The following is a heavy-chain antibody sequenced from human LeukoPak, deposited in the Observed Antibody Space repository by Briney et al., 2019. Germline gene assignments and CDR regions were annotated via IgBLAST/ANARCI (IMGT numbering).Heavy chain of an antibody. CDR1: GYNFATKW. Sequence: GESLKISCKGSGYNFATKWIGWVRQMPGKGLEWMGIIYPGDSDTRYSPSFQGQVTISADKSINIAYLQWSSLKASDTAIYYCVRHVPVSYPSGFDYWGQGTLVTVSS. D-gene: IGHD3-10*01. V-gene: IGHV5-51*01. J-gene: IGHJ4*02. CDR3: VRHVPVSYPSGFDY. CDR2: IYPGDSDT.